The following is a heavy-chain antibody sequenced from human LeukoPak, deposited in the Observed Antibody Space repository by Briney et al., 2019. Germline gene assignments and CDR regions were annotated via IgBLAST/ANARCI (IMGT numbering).Heavy chain of an antibody. J-gene: IGHJ4*02. D-gene: IGHD3-10*01. Sequence: PGGSLRLSCTASGFTFSSYWMSWVRQAPGKGLEWVANINQDGSEKYYVDSVKGRFTISRDNAKNSLYLQMNSLRAEDTAVYYCTTLMVRGLGPCWGQGTQVTVSS. CDR1: GFTFSSYW. V-gene: IGHV3-7*05. CDR3: TTLMVRGLGPC. CDR2: INQDGSEK.